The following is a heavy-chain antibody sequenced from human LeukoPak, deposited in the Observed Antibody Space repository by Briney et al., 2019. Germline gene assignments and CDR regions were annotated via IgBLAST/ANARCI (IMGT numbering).Heavy chain of an antibody. V-gene: IGHV1-18*01. CDR3: ARDNSVRDEAWWFNP. D-gene: IGHD5-24*01. J-gene: IGHJ5*02. CDR2: ISAYNGNT. Sequence: ASVKVSCKASGYTFTSYGISWVRQAPGQGLEWMGWISAYNGNTNYAQKLQGRVTMITDTSTSTDYLELSSLRSEDTAVYYCARDNSVRDEAWWFNPWGQGTLVTVSS. CDR1: GYTFTSYG.